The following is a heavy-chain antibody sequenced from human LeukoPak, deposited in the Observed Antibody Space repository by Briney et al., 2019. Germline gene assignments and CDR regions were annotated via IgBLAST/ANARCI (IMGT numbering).Heavy chain of an antibody. J-gene: IGHJ4*02. V-gene: IGHV3-23*01. CDR1: GFTFSSYA. D-gene: IGHD2-21*01. Sequence: PGGSLRLSCAASGFTFSSYAMSWVRQAPGKGLEWVSAISGSGGSTYYAYSVKGRFTISRDNSNNTLYLQMNSLRAEDTAVYYCAKFLPTHIVVANYYFDYWGQGTLVTVSS. CDR3: AKFLPTHIVVANYYFDY. CDR2: ISGSGGST.